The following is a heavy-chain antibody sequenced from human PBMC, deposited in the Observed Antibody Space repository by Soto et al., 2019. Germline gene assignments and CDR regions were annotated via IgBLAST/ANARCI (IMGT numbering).Heavy chain of an antibody. CDR3: ARAQQLDYYYDSSGYSGRDNWFDP. V-gene: IGHV4-31*03. D-gene: IGHD3-22*01. J-gene: IGHJ5*02. CDR1: GGSISSGGSY. Sequence: SETLSLTCTISGGSISSGGSYWSWIRHHPGKGLEWMGYIYYSGSTDYYPSLKSRVTISVVTSKNQFSLKLSSVTAADTAVYYCARAQQLDYYYDSSGYSGRDNWFDPWGQGTLVTVSS. CDR2: IYYSGST.